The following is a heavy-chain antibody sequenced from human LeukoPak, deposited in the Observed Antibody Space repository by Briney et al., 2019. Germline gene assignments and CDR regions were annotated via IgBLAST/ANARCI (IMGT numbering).Heavy chain of an antibody. CDR1: GFTFSSYS. Sequence: GGSLRLSCAASGFTFSSYSMNWVRQAPGRGLEWVSSISSSSSYIYYADSVKGRFTISRDSAKNSLYLQMNSLRAEDTAVYYCARDFRGNAFDIWGQGTMVTVSS. D-gene: IGHD3-16*01. V-gene: IGHV3-21*01. CDR2: ISSSSSYI. J-gene: IGHJ3*02. CDR3: ARDFRGNAFDI.